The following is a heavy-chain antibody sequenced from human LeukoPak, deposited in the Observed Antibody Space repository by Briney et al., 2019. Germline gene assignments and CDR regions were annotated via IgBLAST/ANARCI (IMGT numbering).Heavy chain of an antibody. J-gene: IGHJ4*02. V-gene: IGHV1-3*01. Sequence: ASVKVSCKASGYTFTSYAMHWVRQAPGQRLEWMGWINAGNGSTKYSQKFQGRVTITRDTSASTAYMELSSLRSEDTAVYYCARVALTLTYYYGSGSYFDYWGQGTLVTVSS. CDR3: ARVALTLTYYYGSGSYFDY. CDR1: GYTFTSYA. CDR2: INAGNGST. D-gene: IGHD3-10*01.